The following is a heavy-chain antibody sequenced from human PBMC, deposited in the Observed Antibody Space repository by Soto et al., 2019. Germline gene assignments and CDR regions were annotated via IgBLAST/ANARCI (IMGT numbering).Heavy chain of an antibody. CDR3: AKIQGYSGYDQYCYDSSGYSSFDY. Sequence: QVQLVESGGGVVQPGRSLRLSCAASGFTFSSYGMHWVRQAPGKGLEWVAVISYDGSNKYYADSVKGRFTISRDNSKNTLYLQMNSLRAEDTAVYYCAKIQGYSGYDQYCYDSSGYSSFDYWGQGTLVTVSS. V-gene: IGHV3-30*18. CDR2: ISYDGSNK. D-gene: IGHD3-22*01. CDR1: GFTFSSYG. J-gene: IGHJ4*02.